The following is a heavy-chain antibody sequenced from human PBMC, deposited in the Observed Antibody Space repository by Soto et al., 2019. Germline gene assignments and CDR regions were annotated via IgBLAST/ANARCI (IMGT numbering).Heavy chain of an antibody. J-gene: IGHJ5*02. CDR2: IRSKANSYAT. Sequence: PGGSLRLSCAASGFTFSGSAMHWVRQASGKGLEWVGRIRSKANSYATAYAASVKGRFTISRDDSKNTAYLQMNSLKTEDTAVYYCTRHERGPLYSSSWYNWFDPWGQGTLVTVSS. V-gene: IGHV3-73*01. CDR1: GFTFSGSA. CDR3: TRHERGPLYSSSWYNWFDP. D-gene: IGHD6-13*01.